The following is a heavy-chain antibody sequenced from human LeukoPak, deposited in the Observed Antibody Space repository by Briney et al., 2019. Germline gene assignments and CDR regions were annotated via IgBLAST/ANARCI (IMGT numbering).Heavy chain of an antibody. Sequence: PSETLSLTCTVSGGSISSSSYYWGWIRQPPGKGLEWIGSIYYSGSTYYNPSLKSRVTISVDTSKNQFSLKLSSVTAADTAVYYCARDVLHSSGWYNPAREFDYWGQGTLVTVSS. J-gene: IGHJ4*02. CDR1: GGSISSSSYY. CDR3: ARDVLHSSGWYNPAREFDY. V-gene: IGHV4-39*07. D-gene: IGHD6-19*01. CDR2: IYYSGST.